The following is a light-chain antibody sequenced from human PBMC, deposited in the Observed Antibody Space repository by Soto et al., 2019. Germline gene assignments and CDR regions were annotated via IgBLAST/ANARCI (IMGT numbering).Light chain of an antibody. CDR1: QSVSNN. CDR2: DAS. J-gene: IGKJ5*01. V-gene: IGKV3-15*01. CDR3: QQYKTWSSIT. Sequence: EIVLTQSPGTLSLSPGERATLSCRASQSVSNNYLAWYQQKPGQAPSLLIYDASTRATGIPARFSGSGSGTEFTLTISSLQSEDFAVYHCQQYKTWSSITFGQGTRLEIK.